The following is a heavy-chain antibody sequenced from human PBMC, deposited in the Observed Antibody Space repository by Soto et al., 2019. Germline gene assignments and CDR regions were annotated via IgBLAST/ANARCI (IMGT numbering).Heavy chain of an antibody. J-gene: IGHJ4*02. Sequence: PGGSLRLSCAASGFTFSSYSMNWVRQAPGKGLEWVSYISSSSSTIYYADSVKGRFTISRDNAKNSLYLQMNSLRAEDTAVYYCARGKGAVAGTFDYWGQGTLVTVSS. V-gene: IGHV3-48*01. D-gene: IGHD6-19*01. CDR2: ISSSSSTI. CDR1: GFTFSSYS. CDR3: ARGKGAVAGTFDY.